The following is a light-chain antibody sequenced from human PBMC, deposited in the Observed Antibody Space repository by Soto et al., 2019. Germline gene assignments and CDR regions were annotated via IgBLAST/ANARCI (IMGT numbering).Light chain of an antibody. CDR1: QSISSY. CDR2: AAS. CDR3: HQSYRTTVT. V-gene: IGKV1-39*01. Sequence: IQMTQSPSSLSASVGYRVTITCGASQSISSYLNWYQQKPGEAPKILIYAASNLQSGVPSRFSVGGSGTDFTLTITGLKNEDSATYYCHQSYRTTVTFGGGTKVDIK. J-gene: IGKJ4*01.